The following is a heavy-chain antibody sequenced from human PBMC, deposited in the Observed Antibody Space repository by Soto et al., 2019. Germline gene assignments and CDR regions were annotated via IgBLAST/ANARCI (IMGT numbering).Heavy chain of an antibody. V-gene: IGHV4-59*08. CDR3: ARQAVLTGYYSNWFDP. J-gene: IGHJ5*02. CDR2: IYYSGST. CDR1: GGSFSGYY. Sequence: SETLSLTCAVYGGSFSGYYWSWIRQPPGKGLEWIGYIYYSGSTNYNPSLKSRVTISVDTSKNQFSLKLSSVTAADTAVYYCARQAVLTGYYSNWFDPWGQGTLVTVSS. D-gene: IGHD3-9*01.